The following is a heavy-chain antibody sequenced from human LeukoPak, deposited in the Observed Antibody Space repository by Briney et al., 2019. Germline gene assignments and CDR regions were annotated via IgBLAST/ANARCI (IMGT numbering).Heavy chain of an antibody. CDR2: IIGSGGST. Sequence: GGSLRLSCAASGFTFSSYAMSWVRQAPGKGLEWVSAIIGSGGSTYYTDSVRGRLTISRDNSKNTLYLQMNSLRAEDTAVYYCAKSDAYYYGSGSYPDYWGQGTLVTVSS. V-gene: IGHV3-23*01. CDR1: GFTFSSYA. CDR3: AKSDAYYYGSGSYPDY. J-gene: IGHJ4*02. D-gene: IGHD3-10*01.